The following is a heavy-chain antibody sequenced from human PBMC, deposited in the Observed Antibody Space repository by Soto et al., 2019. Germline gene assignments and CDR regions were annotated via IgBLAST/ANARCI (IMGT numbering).Heavy chain of an antibody. CDR1: GYTFTSYG. CDR3: ARDFYPLAYYFDP. CDR2: ISGKTAKT. V-gene: IGHV1-18*04. J-gene: IGHJ4*02. Sequence: QVQLVQSGAEVKKPGASVKVSCKASGYTFTSYGISWVRQAPGQGLEWMGWISGKTAKTNYAQNLQGRVTITTDTSTSTAHMELRNLRSDDTAVYFCARDFYPLAYYFDPWGQGTLVTVSS.